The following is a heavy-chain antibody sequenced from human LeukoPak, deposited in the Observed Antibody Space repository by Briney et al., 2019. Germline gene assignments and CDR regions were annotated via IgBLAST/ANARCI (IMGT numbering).Heavy chain of an antibody. J-gene: IGHJ4*02. CDR3: ARASYSSGWYGTPNFDY. CDR2: ISSDGSGN. Sequence: GRSLRLSCAASGFTFSTYAMHWVRQAPGEGLEWVAVISSDGSGNYYADSVKGRFTISRDNSKNTLYLQMNSLRAEDTAVYYCARASYSSGWYGTPNFDYWGQGTLVTVSS. V-gene: IGHV3-30*04. D-gene: IGHD6-19*01. CDR1: GFTFSTYA.